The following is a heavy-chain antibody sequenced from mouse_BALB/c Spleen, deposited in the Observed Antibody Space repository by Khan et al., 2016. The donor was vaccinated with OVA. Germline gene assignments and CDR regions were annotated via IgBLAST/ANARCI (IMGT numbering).Heavy chain of an antibody. D-gene: IGHD2-4*01. CDR2: IWGDGST. V-gene: IGHV2-6-7*01. Sequence: QVQLKESGPGLVAPSQSLSITCTVSGFSLTGYGVNWVRQPPGKGLEWLGMIWGDGSTDYNSALKSRLSISKDNFKSQVFLKMNSLHTDDTARYYCAREIYYDYAYYYAMDYWGQGTSVTVSS. CDR1: GFSLTGYG. CDR3: AREIYYDYAYYYAMDY. J-gene: IGHJ4*01.